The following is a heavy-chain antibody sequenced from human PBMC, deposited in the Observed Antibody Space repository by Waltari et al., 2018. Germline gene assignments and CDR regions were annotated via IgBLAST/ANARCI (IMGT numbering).Heavy chain of an antibody. J-gene: IGHJ4*02. V-gene: IGHV3-9*01. CDR1: GFKFDDSA. CDR3: VKDMTTVTTSFDS. D-gene: IGHD4-17*01. Sequence: EVHLVESGGGLVQPGRSLRLSCAASGFKFDDSAMHWVRQPPGKGLEWVSGVLWNSVTLGYADSVKGRFAISRDTAKNALYLEMNSLRVDDTAFYYCVKDMTTVTTSFDSWGPGTLVIVSS. CDR2: VLWNSVTL.